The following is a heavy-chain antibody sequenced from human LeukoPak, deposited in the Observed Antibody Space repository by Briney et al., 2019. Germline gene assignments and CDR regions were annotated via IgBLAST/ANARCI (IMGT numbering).Heavy chain of an antibody. CDR1: GYTFTGYY. CDR3: ARPGYTSGWIRGDFGH. J-gene: IGHJ4*02. CDR2: INPNSGGT. V-gene: IGHV1-2*02. D-gene: IGHD6-25*01. Sequence: ASVKVSCKASGYTFTGYYIHWVRQAPGQGLEWMGWINPNSGGTSYARRFQGRVTMTRDTSISTAYMELSSLRSDDTAVYYCARPGYTSGWIRGDFGHWGLGTPVTVSS.